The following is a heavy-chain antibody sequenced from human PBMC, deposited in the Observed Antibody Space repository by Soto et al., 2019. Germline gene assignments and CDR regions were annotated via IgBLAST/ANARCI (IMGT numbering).Heavy chain of an antibody. CDR2: ISSSSSYI. V-gene: IGHV3-21*01. J-gene: IGHJ5*02. CDR3: ARELVGDTSKGDNWFDP. Sequence: GGSLRLSCAASGFAFSSYSMNWVRQAPGKGLEWVSSISSSSSYIYYADSVKGRFTISRDNAKNSLYLQMNSLRAEDTAVYYCARELVGDTSKGDNWFDPWGQGTLVTVSS. D-gene: IGHD1-26*01. CDR1: GFAFSSYS.